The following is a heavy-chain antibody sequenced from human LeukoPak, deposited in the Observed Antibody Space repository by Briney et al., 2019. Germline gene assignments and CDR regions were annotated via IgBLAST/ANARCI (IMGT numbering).Heavy chain of an antibody. Sequence: GGSLRLSCAASGFTFSGYDMHGVGQATGKGLDWASGIGTACDTYYPGSVKGRFTIYRENHKHSFYLQMNSLRAGDTAVYYCARGLPGGDSTRGGYHWFDPWGQGTLVTVSS. V-gene: IGHV3-13*01. CDR2: IGTACDT. CDR1: GFTFSGYD. CDR3: ARGLPGGDSTRGGYHWFDP. D-gene: IGHD2-21*02. J-gene: IGHJ5*02.